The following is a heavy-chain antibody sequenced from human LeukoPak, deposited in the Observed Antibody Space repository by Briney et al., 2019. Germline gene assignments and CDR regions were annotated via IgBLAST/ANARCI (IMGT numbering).Heavy chain of an antibody. Sequence: GGSLRLSCAASGFTFSNAWMSWVRQAPGKGLEWVSSISSSSDYIYYADSVKGRFTISRDNAKNSLYLQMNSLRAEDMAVYYCVRESAGYYYMDVWGKGTTVTVSS. CDR3: VRESAGYYYMDV. D-gene: IGHD6-13*01. CDR1: GFTFSNAW. J-gene: IGHJ6*03. CDR2: ISSSSDYI. V-gene: IGHV3-21*01.